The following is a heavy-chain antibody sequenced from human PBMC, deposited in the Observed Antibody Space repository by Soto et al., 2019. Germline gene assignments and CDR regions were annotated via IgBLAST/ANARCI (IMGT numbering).Heavy chain of an antibody. J-gene: IGHJ4*02. CDR1: GFTFSGSA. V-gene: IGHV3-73*02. CDR2: IRSKANSYAT. CDR3: TRQGSEAATPLSRFDY. D-gene: IGHD1-26*01. Sequence: EVQLVESGGGLVQPGGSLKLSCAASGFTFSGSAMHWVRQASGKGLEWVGRIRSKANSYATAYAASVKGRFTISRDDSKNTAYLQMNSLKTEDTAVYYGTRQGSEAATPLSRFDYWGQGTLVTVSS.